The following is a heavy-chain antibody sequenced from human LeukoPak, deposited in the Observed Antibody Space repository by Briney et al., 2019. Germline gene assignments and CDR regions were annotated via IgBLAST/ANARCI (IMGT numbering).Heavy chain of an antibody. CDR2: IWYDGSNK. J-gene: IGHJ4*02. CDR1: GFTFSSCG. Sequence: GGSLRLSCAASGFTFSSCGMHWVRQAPGKGLEWVAVIWYDGSNKYYADSVKGRFTISRDNSKNTLYLQMNSRRAEDTAVYYCARTPGGCSGGSCYSGSFDYWGQGTLVTVSS. D-gene: IGHD2-15*01. CDR3: ARTPGGCSGGSCYSGSFDY. V-gene: IGHV3-33*01.